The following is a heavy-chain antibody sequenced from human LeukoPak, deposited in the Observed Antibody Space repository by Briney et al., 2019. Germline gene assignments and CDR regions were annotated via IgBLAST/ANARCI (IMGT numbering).Heavy chain of an antibody. D-gene: IGHD6-6*01. Sequence: GESLKISCKGSGNSFTSYWIGWVRQMPGKGLEWMGIIYPGDSDTTYSPSFQGQVTISADKSISTAYLQWSSLKASDTAMFYCARLRSSSSYDAFDIWGQGTMVTVSS. CDR1: GNSFTSYW. CDR3: ARLRSSSSYDAFDI. V-gene: IGHV5-51*01. CDR2: IYPGDSDT. J-gene: IGHJ3*02.